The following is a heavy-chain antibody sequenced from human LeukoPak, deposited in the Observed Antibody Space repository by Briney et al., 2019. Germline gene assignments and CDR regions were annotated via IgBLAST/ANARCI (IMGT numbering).Heavy chain of an antibody. J-gene: IGHJ6*03. CDR3: ARDRGLLWFGDLYYYYIDV. CDR2: IYHSGST. Sequence: SDTLSLTCTVSGGSISSSNWWSWVRQPPGKGLEWIGEIYHSGSTNYNPSLKSRVPRSADKSKNQFSLKLSCVTAADTAVYYCARDRGLLWFGDLYYYYIDVWGKGTTGTVSS. V-gene: IGHV4-4*02. D-gene: IGHD3-10*01. CDR1: GGSISSSNW.